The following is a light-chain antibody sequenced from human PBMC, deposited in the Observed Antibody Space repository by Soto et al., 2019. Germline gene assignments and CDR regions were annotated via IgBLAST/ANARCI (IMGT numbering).Light chain of an antibody. CDR3: QQSYSTPYT. J-gene: IGKJ2*01. Sequence: IQMTQSPSSLSASVGDRVTITCRASQRVTTYLNWYQQKPGKAPKLLISTASTLQRGVPSRFSGSGSGTDLTLTITTLQPGDFATYFCQQSYSTPYTFGQGTKLEIK. V-gene: IGKV1-39*01. CDR2: TAS. CDR1: QRVTTY.